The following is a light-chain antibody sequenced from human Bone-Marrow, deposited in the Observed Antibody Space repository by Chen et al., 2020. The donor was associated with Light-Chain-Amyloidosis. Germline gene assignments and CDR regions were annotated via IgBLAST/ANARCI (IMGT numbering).Light chain of an antibody. J-gene: IGKJ2*01. CDR1: QSISRW. V-gene: IGKV1-5*03. CDR2: KAP. Sequence: DIQMTQSPSPLSASAGDKVANKCRASQSISRWLAWYQHKPGKAPKLLIQKAPDLENGVPSRFSGSGSGTEFTLTISSVQPDDFVIYFCQQYHAYPYTVGQGTKL. CDR3: QQYHAYPYT.